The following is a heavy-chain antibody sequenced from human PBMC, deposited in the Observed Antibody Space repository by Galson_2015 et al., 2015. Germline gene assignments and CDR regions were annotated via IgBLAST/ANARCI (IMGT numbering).Heavy chain of an antibody. Sequence: SVKVSCKASGGTFSSYAISWVRQAPGQGLEWMGGIIPIFGTANYAQKFQGRVTITADESTSTAYMELSSLRSEDTAVYYCAEGTSSSSRGWFDPWGQGTLVTVSS. D-gene: IGHD1-1*01. CDR3: AEGTSSSSRGWFDP. J-gene: IGHJ5*02. V-gene: IGHV1-69*13. CDR1: GGTFSSYA. CDR2: IIPIFGTA.